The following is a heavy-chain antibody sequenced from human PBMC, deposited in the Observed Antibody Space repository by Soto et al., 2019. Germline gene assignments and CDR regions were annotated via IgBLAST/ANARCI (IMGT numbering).Heavy chain of an antibody. V-gene: IGHV4-31*03. CDR2: IYYSGST. Sequence: QVQLQESGPGLVKPSQTLSLTCTVSGGSISSGGYYWSWIRQHPGKGLEWIGYIYYSGSTYYNPSLKSRVTITVDTSKNQFSLKLSSVTAADTAVYYCARGGMGDYDFWSGYSGWFDPWGQGTLVTVSS. J-gene: IGHJ5*02. D-gene: IGHD3-3*01. CDR3: ARGGMGDYDFWSGYSGWFDP. CDR1: GGSISSGGYY.